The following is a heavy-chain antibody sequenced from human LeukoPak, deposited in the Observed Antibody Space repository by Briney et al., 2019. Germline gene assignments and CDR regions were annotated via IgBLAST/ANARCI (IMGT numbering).Heavy chain of an antibody. Sequence: GEINHSGSTNYNPSLKSRVTISVDTSKNQSFLKLNSVTAADTAVYYCARGRPYTGGYHLDYWGQGTLVTVSP. J-gene: IGHJ4*02. CDR2: INHSGST. V-gene: IGHV4-34*01. CDR3: ARGRPYTGGYHLDY. D-gene: IGHD1-26*01.